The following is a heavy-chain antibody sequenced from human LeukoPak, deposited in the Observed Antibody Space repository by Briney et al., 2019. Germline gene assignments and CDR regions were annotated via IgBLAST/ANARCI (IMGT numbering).Heavy chain of an antibody. CDR2: INNDGSST. J-gene: IGHJ4*02. V-gene: IGHV3-74*01. D-gene: IGHD2-8*01. Sequence: GGSLRLSCAASGFTFSSYWMHWVRQVPGKGLVWVSHINNDGSSTSYADSVKGRFTISRDNAKNTLYLQMNSLRDEDTTVYYCARVRGGDTKDFDYWGQGTLVTVSS. CDR3: ARVRGGDTKDFDY. CDR1: GFTFSSYW.